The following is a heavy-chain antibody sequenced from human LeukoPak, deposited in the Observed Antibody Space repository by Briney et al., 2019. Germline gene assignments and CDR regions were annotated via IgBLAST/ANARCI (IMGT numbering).Heavy chain of an antibody. Sequence: SVKVSCKASGGTFSSYAISWVRQAPGQGLEWMGGIIPIFGTANYAQKFQGRVTITADESTSTAYMELSSLRSEDTAVYYCARYSDYHRYFDYWGQGTLVTVSS. D-gene: IGHD2-15*01. CDR1: GGTFSSYA. CDR2: IIPIFGTA. V-gene: IGHV1-69*13. CDR3: ARYSDYHRYFDY. J-gene: IGHJ4*02.